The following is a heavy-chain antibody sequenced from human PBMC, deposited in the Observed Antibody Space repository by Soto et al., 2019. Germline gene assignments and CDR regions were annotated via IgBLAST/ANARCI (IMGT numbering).Heavy chain of an antibody. V-gene: IGHV3-23*01. CDR3: DGGFYWGDE. CDR2: ISDSGGST. Sequence: GGSLRLSCAASGFSFSSYGMSWVRQAPGKGLERVSTISDSGGSTYYADSVKGRFTISRDNSKNTLYLQMNSLRAEDTAGFYCDGGFYWGDEWGRGTLVTV. J-gene: IGHJ4*02. CDR1: GFSFSSYG. D-gene: IGHD3-10*01.